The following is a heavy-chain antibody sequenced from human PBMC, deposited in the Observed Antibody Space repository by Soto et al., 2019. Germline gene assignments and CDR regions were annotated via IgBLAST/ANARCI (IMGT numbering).Heavy chain of an antibody. CDR1: GGSVSSGSYY. J-gene: IGHJ3*02. CDR3: ARDLGENAFDI. CDR2: IYYSGST. V-gene: IGHV4-61*01. D-gene: IGHD3-16*01. Sequence: SETLSLTCTVSGGSVSSGSYYWSWIRQPPGKGLEWIGYIYYSGSTNYNPSLKSRVTISVDTSKNQFSLKLSSVTAADTAVYYCARDLGENAFDIWGQGTMLTV.